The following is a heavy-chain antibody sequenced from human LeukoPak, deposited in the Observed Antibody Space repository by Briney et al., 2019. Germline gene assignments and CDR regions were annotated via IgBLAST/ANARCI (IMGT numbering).Heavy chain of an antibody. Sequence: PGGSLRLSCAASGFTFSSYGMHWVRQAPGKGLEWVALISYDGSNKYYADSVKGRFTISRDNSKNTLYLQMNSLRAEDTAVYYCAKDPDYYGSGEGGFDCWGQGTLVTVSS. CDR2: ISYDGSNK. J-gene: IGHJ4*02. V-gene: IGHV3-30*18. CDR3: AKDPDYYGSGEGGFDC. CDR1: GFTFSSYG. D-gene: IGHD3-10*01.